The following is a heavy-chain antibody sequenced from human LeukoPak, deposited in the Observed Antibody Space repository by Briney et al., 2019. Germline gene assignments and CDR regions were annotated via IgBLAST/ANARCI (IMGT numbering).Heavy chain of an antibody. Sequence: GGSLRLSCATSGFTFDDYTMHWVRQAPGKGLVWVSRINSDGSSTSYADSVKGRFTISRDNAKNTLYLQMNSLRAEDTAVYYCASLTVAGDYYYYGMDVWGQGTTVTVSS. J-gene: IGHJ6*02. D-gene: IGHD2-21*01. CDR2: INSDGSST. CDR1: GFTFDDYT. CDR3: ASLTVAGDYYYYGMDV. V-gene: IGHV3-74*01.